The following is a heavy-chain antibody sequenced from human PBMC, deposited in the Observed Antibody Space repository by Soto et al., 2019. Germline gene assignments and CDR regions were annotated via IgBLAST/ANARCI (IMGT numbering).Heavy chain of an antibody. Sequence: GGSLRLSCAASGFTFSSYSMNWVRQAPGKGLEWVSSISSSSSYIYYADSVKGRFTISRDNAKNSLYLQMNSLRAEDTVVYYCARDSGPFPDYTAVNFAYWGQGTLVTVSS. CDR3: ARDSGPFPDYTAVNFAY. CDR2: ISSSSSYI. J-gene: IGHJ4*02. V-gene: IGHV3-21*01. D-gene: IGHD4-4*01. CDR1: GFTFSSYS.